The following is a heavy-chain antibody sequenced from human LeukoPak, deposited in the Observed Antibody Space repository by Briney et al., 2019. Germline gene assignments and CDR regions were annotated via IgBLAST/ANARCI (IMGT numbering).Heavy chain of an antibody. CDR2: MNPNSGNT. D-gene: IGHD6-6*01. CDR3: ARGRSIAARRRYYYMDV. Sequence: ASVKVSCKASGYTFTSYDINWVRQATGQGLEWMGWMNPNSGNTGYVQKFQGRVTMTRNTSISTAYMELSSLRSEDTAVYYCARGRSIAARRRYYYMDVWGKGTTVTVSS. CDR1: GYTFTSYD. V-gene: IGHV1-8*01. J-gene: IGHJ6*03.